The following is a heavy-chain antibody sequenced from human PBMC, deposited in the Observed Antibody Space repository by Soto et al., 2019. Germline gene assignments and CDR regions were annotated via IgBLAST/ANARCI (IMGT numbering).Heavy chain of an antibody. CDR2: ISSSGSTI. CDR3: ARGWELLPDYYYGMDV. J-gene: IGHJ6*02. CDR1: GFTFSSYE. V-gene: IGHV3-48*03. D-gene: IGHD1-26*01. Sequence: GESLKISCAASGFTFSSYEMNWVRQAPGKGLEWVSYISSSGSTIYYADSVKGRFTISRDNAKNSLYLQMNSLRAEDTAVYYCARGWELLPDYYYGMDVWGQGTTVTVSS.